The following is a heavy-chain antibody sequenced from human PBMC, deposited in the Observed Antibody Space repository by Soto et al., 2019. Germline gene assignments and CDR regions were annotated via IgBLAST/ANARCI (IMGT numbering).Heavy chain of an antibody. J-gene: IGHJ5*02. CDR2: ISSNSAYI. Sequence: SGGSLRLSCAASGFTFRSFTMNWVRQAPGKGPEWVSTISSNSAYIYYTDALRGRFTISRDNAKSSLHLQMNSLRAEDTAVYYCTRDASRDSSARGWFDPWGPGTLVTVSS. CDR1: GFTFRSFT. V-gene: IGHV3-21*01. D-gene: IGHD6-13*01. CDR3: TRDASRDSSARGWFDP.